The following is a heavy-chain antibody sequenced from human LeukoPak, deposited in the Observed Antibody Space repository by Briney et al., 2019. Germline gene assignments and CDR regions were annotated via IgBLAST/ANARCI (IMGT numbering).Heavy chain of an antibody. CDR1: GFSFGDYA. J-gene: IGHJ4*02. Sequence: GGSLRLSCTTSGFSFGDYAMSWVRRAPGKGLEWVGFIRSKAYGGTTEYAASVKGRFTISRDDSKSIAYLQMSGLKTEDTALYYCTRASYAGSYYTYYFDYWGQGTLVTVSS. CDR2: IRSKAYGGTT. D-gene: IGHD1-26*01. V-gene: IGHV3-49*04. CDR3: TRASYAGSYYTYYFDY.